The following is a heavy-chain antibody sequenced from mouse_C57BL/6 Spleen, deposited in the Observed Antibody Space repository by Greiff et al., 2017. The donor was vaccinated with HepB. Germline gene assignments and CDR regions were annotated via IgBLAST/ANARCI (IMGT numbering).Heavy chain of an antibody. J-gene: IGHJ1*03. CDR2: INPYNGGT. Sequence: VHVKQSGPVLVKPGASVKMSCKASGYTFTDYYMNWVKQSHGKSLEWIGVINPYNGGTSYNQKFKGKATLTVDKSSSTAYMELNSLTSEDSAVYYCSRGGSPRYFDVWGTGTTVTVSS. CDR3: SRGGSPRYFDV. V-gene: IGHV1-19*01. CDR1: GYTFTDYY.